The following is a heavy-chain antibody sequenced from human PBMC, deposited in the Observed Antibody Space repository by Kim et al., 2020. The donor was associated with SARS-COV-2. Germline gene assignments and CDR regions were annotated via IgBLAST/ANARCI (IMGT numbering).Heavy chain of an antibody. CDR3: ARHQVVWGYDSSGHDAFDI. J-gene: IGHJ3*02. D-gene: IGHD3-22*01. Sequence: SETLSLTCTVSGGSISSYYWSWIRQPPGKGLEWIGYIYYSGSTNYNPSLKSRVTISVDTSKNQFSLKLSSVTAADTAVYYCARHQVVWGYDSSGHDAFDIWGQGTMVTVSS. V-gene: IGHV4-59*08. CDR1: GGSISSYY. CDR2: IYYSGST.